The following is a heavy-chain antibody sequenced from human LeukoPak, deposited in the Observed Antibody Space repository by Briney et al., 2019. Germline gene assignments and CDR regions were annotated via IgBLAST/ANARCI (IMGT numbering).Heavy chain of an antibody. CDR3: ARAPNPDFFDD. CDR2: IYYSGST. Sequence: SEALSLTCTVSSGSIRTSYCSWVRQPPGKGLEWIGYIYYSGSTNYNPSLKSRVTISVDTSRNQFSLKLSSVTAADTAVYYCARAPNPDFFDDWGQGTLVTVSS. J-gene: IGHJ4*02. CDR1: SGSIRTSY. D-gene: IGHD2-8*01. V-gene: IGHV4-59*01.